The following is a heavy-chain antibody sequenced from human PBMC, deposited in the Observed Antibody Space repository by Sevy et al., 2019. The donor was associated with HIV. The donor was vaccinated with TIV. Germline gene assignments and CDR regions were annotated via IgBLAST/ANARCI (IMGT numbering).Heavy chain of an antibody. CDR2: YSGST. CDR3: ARVRYTYGFPIFFDY. Sequence: SDTLSLTCSVSGGSISSYYWSWIRQPPGKGLEWIDYSGSTSYNSSLNTRVTISVDRSKNQFSLKLRSVTAADTAIYYYARVRYTYGFPIFFDYWGQGILVTVSS. V-gene: IGHV4-59*01. D-gene: IGHD5-18*01. J-gene: IGHJ4*02. CDR1: GGSISSYY.